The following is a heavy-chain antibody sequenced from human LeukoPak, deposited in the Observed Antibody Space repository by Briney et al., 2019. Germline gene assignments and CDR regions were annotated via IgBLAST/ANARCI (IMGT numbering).Heavy chain of an antibody. CDR3: AREIEGNGYYFDY. Sequence: GGSLRLSCAASGFTFSSYAMHWVRQAPGKGLEWVAVISYDGSNKYYADSVKGRFTISRDNSKNTLYLQMNSLRAEDTAVYYCAREIEGNGYYFDYWGQGTLVTVSS. CDR2: ISYDGSNK. V-gene: IGHV3-30-3*01. J-gene: IGHJ4*02. CDR1: GFTFSSYA. D-gene: IGHD2-8*01.